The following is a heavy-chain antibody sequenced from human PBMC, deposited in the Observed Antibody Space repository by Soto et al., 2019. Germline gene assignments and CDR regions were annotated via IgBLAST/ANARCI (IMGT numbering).Heavy chain of an antibody. CDR3: AREAYGDPFHNDAFDI. CDR1: GGSISSYY. J-gene: IGHJ3*02. CDR2: IYYSGST. D-gene: IGHD4-17*01. Sequence: SETLSLTCTVSGGSISSYYWSWIRQPPGKGLEWIGYIYYSGSTNYNPSLKSRVTISVDTSKNQFSLKLSSVTAADTAVYYCAREAYGDPFHNDAFDIWSQGTMVTVSS. V-gene: IGHV4-59*01.